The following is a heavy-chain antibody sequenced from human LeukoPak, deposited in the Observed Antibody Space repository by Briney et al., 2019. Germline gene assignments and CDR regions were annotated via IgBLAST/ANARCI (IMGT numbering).Heavy chain of an antibody. D-gene: IGHD3-3*01. CDR2: ISGSGGST. Sequence: GGSLRLSCGASGFTFSSYAMSWVRQAPGKGLEWVSAISGSGGSTYYADSVKGRFTISRDNSKNTLYLQMNSLRAEDTAVYYCAKDPYDFWSGYPRPIYFDYWGKGTLVTVSS. J-gene: IGHJ4*02. CDR1: GFTFSSYA. CDR3: AKDPYDFWSGYPRPIYFDY. V-gene: IGHV3-23*01.